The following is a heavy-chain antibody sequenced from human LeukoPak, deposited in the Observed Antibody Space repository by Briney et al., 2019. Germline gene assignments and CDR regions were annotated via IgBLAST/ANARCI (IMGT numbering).Heavy chain of an antibody. CDR2: IYYSGST. J-gene: IGHJ5*02. CDR1: GGSISTGGYY. CDR3: ARGQYSGYDSDWFDP. V-gene: IGHV4-31*03. D-gene: IGHD5-12*01. Sequence: PSETLSLTCTVSGGSISTGGYYWSWIRQHPEKGLEWIGYIYYSGSTYYNPSLKSRVTISVDTSKNQFSLKLSSVTAADTAVYCCARGQYSGYDSDWFDPWGQGTLVTVSS.